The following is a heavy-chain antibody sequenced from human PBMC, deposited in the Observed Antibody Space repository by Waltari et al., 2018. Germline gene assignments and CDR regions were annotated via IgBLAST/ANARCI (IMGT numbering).Heavy chain of an antibody. CDR2: LRYDGSNQ. Sequence: HLVESGGGVVQPGGSLRLSCAASGFPFRYFGMHWFRQAPGKGRGWVVFLRYDGSNQEYVDSVQGRFSISRDNSRHTLYLQMNSLRVEDAAVYYCAKDRGGGYGGLRPDAFDIWGQGTRVIVSS. D-gene: IGHD3-10*01. CDR1: GFPFRYFG. V-gene: IGHV3-30*02. CDR3: AKDRGGGYGGLRPDAFDI. J-gene: IGHJ3*02.